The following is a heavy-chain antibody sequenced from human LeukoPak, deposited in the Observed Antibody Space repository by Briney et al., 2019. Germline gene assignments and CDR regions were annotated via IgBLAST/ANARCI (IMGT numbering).Heavy chain of an antibody. J-gene: IGHJ4*02. Sequence: SQTLSLTCAISGDSVSSNSVTWNWIRQSPSRGLEWLGRTYYRSKWYNDYAVSVKSRITINPDTSKNQFSLQLNSVTPEDTAVYYCARALRLGWTGVDYWGQGTLVTVSS. CDR2: TYYRSKWYN. CDR3: ARALRLGWTGVDY. CDR1: GDSVSSNSVT. V-gene: IGHV6-1*01. D-gene: IGHD6-19*01.